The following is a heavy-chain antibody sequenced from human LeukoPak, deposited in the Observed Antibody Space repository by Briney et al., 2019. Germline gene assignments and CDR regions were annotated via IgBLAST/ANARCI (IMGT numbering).Heavy chain of an antibody. CDR1: GFTFSSYA. V-gene: IGHV3-23*01. CDR3: APRRKWEPTYYFDY. J-gene: IGHJ4*02. D-gene: IGHD1-26*01. Sequence: PGGSLRLSCAASGFTFSSYAMSWVRQAPGKGLEWVSAISGSGGSTYYADSVKGRFTISRDNSKNTLYLQMNSLRAEDTAVYYCAPRRKWEPTYYFDYWGQGPLVTASS. CDR2: ISGSGGST.